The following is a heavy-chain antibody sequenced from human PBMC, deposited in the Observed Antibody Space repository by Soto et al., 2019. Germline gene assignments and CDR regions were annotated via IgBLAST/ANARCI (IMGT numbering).Heavy chain of an antibody. V-gene: IGHV5-10-1*01. CDR2: IDASGNT. J-gene: IGHJ6*02. CDR1: GYSFTSYW. D-gene: IGHD6-13*01. Sequence: PGESLKISCQGSGYSFTSYWISWVRQMPGKGLEWIGRIDASGNTNYNPSLNSRVTMSIDTSKKQFSLKLTSVTAADTAIYYCARYSNNWFQTEGMDVWGQGTTGTVSS. CDR3: ARYSNNWFQTEGMDV.